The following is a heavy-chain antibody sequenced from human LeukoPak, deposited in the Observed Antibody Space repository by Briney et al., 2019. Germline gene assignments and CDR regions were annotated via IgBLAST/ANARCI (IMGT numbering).Heavy chain of an antibody. CDR1: GGSFSGYY. Sequence: SETLSLTCAVYGGSFSGYYWSWIRQPPGKGLEWIGEINHSGSTNYNPSLKSRVTISVDTSKNQFSLKLSSVTAADTAVYYCAXHKHSSGYYYSFDIWGQGTLVTVSS. CDR2: INHSGST. CDR3: AXHKHSSGYYYSFDI. J-gene: IGHJ3*02. D-gene: IGHD3-22*01. V-gene: IGHV4-34*01.